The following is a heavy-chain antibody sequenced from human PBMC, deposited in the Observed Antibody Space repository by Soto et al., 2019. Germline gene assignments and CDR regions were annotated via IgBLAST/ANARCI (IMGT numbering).Heavy chain of an antibody. V-gene: IGHV4-39*02. D-gene: IGHD3-10*01. J-gene: IGHJ6*02. CDR2: IYYSGST. CDR1: GGSISSSSYY. CDR3: ARDARLDYYGSGRRMGDYYYYGMDV. Sequence: SETLSLTCTVSGGSISSSSYYWGWIRQPPGKGLEWIGSIYYSGSTYYNPSLKSRVTISVDTSKNQFSLKLSSVTAADTAVYYCARDARLDYYGSGRRMGDYYYYGMDVWGQGTTVT.